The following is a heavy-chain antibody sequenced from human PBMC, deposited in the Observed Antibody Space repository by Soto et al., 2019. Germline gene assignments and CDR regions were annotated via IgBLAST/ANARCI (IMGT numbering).Heavy chain of an antibody. J-gene: IGHJ4*02. Sequence: GGSLRLSCSGSGFTFSDYYMSWIRQAPGKGLEWVSYITSSGSSIYYADSVKGRFTISRDNAKNSLYLQMNSLRAEDTAVYYCARDKGQLVPADGYWGQGTLVTVSS. V-gene: IGHV3-11*01. CDR2: ITSSGSSI. CDR1: GFTFSDYY. CDR3: ARDKGQLVPADGY. D-gene: IGHD6-6*01.